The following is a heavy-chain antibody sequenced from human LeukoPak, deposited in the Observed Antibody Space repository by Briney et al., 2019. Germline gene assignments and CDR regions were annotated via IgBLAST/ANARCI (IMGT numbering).Heavy chain of an antibody. CDR1: GYTFTSYG. D-gene: IGHD3-22*01. CDR3: ARAMYYYDSSGYYDC. Sequence: ASVKVSCKASGYTFTSYGISWVRQAPGQGLEWMGWISAYNGNTNYAQKLQGRVTMTTDTSTSTAYMELRSLRSDDTAVYYCARAMYYYDSSGYYDCWGQGTLVTVSS. V-gene: IGHV1-18*01. J-gene: IGHJ4*02. CDR2: ISAYNGNT.